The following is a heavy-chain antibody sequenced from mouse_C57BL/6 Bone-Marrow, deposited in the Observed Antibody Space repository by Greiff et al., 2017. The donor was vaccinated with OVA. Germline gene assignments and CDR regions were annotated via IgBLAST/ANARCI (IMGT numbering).Heavy chain of an antibody. V-gene: IGHV5-17*01. D-gene: IGHD1-1*01. Sequence: EVKLVESGGGLVKPGGSLKLSCAASGFTFSDYGMHWVRQAPEKGLEWVAYISSGSSTIYYADTVKGRFTISRDNAKNTLFLQKTSLRSEDTAMYYCARGDYSLAYWGQGTLVTVSA. CDR2: ISSGSSTI. J-gene: IGHJ3*01. CDR3: ARGDYSLAY. CDR1: GFTFSDYG.